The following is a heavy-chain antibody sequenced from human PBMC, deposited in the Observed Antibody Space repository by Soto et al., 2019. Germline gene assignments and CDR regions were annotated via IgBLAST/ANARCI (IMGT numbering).Heavy chain of an antibody. J-gene: IGHJ6*02. V-gene: IGHV1-18*01. Sequence: ASVKVSCRASGYTFTSYGISWVRQAPGQGLEWMGWISAYNGNTNYAQKLQGRVTMTTDTSTSTAYMELRSLRSDDTAVYYCARDGGGYCSGGSCYIGNGMDVWGQGTTVTVSS. CDR3: ARDGGGYCSGGSCYIGNGMDV. CDR1: GYTFTSYG. D-gene: IGHD2-15*01. CDR2: ISAYNGNT.